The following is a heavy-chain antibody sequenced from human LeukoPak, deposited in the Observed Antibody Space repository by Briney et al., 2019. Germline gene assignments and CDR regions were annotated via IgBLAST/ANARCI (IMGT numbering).Heavy chain of an antibody. Sequence: SETLSLTCTVSGGSISSYYWSWIRQPPGKGLEWIGYIYYSGSTNYNPSLKSRVTISVDTSKNQFSLKLSSVTAADTAVYYCARSPYYYDSSGYHGVFDYWGQGTVVTVSS. J-gene: IGHJ4*02. CDR2: IYYSGST. CDR1: GGSISSYY. D-gene: IGHD3-22*01. CDR3: ARSPYYYDSSGYHGVFDY. V-gene: IGHV4-59*01.